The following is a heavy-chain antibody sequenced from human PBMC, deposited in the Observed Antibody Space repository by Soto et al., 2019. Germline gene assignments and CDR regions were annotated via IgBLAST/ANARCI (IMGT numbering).Heavy chain of an antibody. Sequence: ASVKVSCKASGYTFTNYGISWVRQAPGQGLEWMGWISTYYGNTNYAQKLQGRVTMTTDTSTGTAYMELRSLRSDDTAVYYCARDGHKDSSGFSCDEWGQGTLVTVS. J-gene: IGHJ4*02. CDR2: ISTYYGNT. CDR3: ARDGHKDSSGFSCDE. CDR1: GYTFTNYG. D-gene: IGHD6-25*01. V-gene: IGHV1-18*01.